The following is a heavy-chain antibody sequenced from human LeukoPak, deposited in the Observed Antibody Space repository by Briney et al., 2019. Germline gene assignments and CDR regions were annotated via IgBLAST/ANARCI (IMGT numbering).Heavy chain of an antibody. J-gene: IGHJ4*02. V-gene: IGHV3-23*01. CDR1: GFTFSSYA. CDR2: ISGSGGST. CDR3: ARGGSSGYTYYFDY. Sequence: GGSLRLSCAASGFTFSSYAMSWVRQAPGKGLEWVSAISGSGGSTYYADSVKGRFTISRDNSKNTLYLQMNSLRAEDTAVYYCARGGSSGYTYYFDYWGQGTLVTVSS. D-gene: IGHD3-22*01.